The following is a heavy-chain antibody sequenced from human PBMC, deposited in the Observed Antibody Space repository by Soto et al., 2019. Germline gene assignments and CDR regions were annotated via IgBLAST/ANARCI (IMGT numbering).Heavy chain of an antibody. CDR3: ARDSITLFGGGMDV. Sequence: GGSLRLSCVASDFTFSTYSMNWVRQAPGKGLEWVAYISATSNHIYYADSLKGRFTISRDNAKSSLYLHMNSLRAEDTAVYFCARDSITLFGGGMDVWGQGTTVTVSS. CDR2: ISATSNHI. J-gene: IGHJ6*02. CDR1: DFTFSTYS. D-gene: IGHD3-3*01. V-gene: IGHV3-21*01.